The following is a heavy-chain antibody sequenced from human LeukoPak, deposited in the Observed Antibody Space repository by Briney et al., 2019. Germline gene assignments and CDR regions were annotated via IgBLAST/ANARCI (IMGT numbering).Heavy chain of an antibody. Sequence: TSETLSLTCTVSGGSISSGGYYWSWIRQHPGKGLEWIGYIYYSGSTYYNPSLKSRVTISVGTSKNQFSLKLSSVTAADTAVYYCARGGGFLEWSNFDCWGQGTLVTVSS. CDR1: GGSISSGGYY. D-gene: IGHD3-3*01. CDR2: IYYSGST. V-gene: IGHV4-31*03. CDR3: ARGGGFLEWSNFDC. J-gene: IGHJ4*02.